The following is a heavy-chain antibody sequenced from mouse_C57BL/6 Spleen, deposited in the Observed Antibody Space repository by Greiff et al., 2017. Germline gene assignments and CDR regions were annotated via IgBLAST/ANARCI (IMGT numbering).Heavy chain of an antibody. J-gene: IGHJ4*01. D-gene: IGHD2-4*01. Sequence: LVESGPELVKPGASVKISCKASGYSFTDYNMNWVKQSNGKSLEWIGVINPNYGTTSYNQKFKGKATLTVDQSSSTAYMQLNSLTSEDSAVYYCSRSPYDYDDVSPSYYAMDYWGQGTSVTVSS. CDR1: GYSFTDYN. CDR2: INPNYGTT. V-gene: IGHV1-39*01. CDR3: SRSPYDYDDVSPSYYAMDY.